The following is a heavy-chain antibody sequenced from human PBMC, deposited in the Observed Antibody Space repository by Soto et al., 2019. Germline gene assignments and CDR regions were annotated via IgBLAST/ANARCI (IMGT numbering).Heavy chain of an antibody. Sequence: GGSLRLSCVASGFTFISSFMGWIRQAPGKGLEWVANINQDGGVTYYVDSVEGRFTISRDNTKDSLYLQMNSLRGEDTAIYYCARYYRGSGRYFFDYWGQGTLVTDS. CDR2: INQDGGVT. V-gene: IGHV3-7*03. J-gene: IGHJ4*02. CDR3: ARYYRGSGRYFFDY. D-gene: IGHD6-19*01. CDR1: GFTFISSF.